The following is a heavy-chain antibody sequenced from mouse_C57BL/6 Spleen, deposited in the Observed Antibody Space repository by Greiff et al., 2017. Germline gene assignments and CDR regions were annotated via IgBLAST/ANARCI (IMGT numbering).Heavy chain of an antibody. CDR1: GFTFSSYG. CDR3: ARHDGYYAMDY. J-gene: IGHJ4*01. D-gene: IGHD2-3*01. CDR2: ISSGGSYT. V-gene: IGHV5-6*01. Sequence: EVKLVESGGDLVKPGGSLKLSCAASGFTFSSYGMSWVRQTPDKRLEWVATISSGGSYTYYPDSVKGRFTISRDNAKNTLYLQMSSLKSEDTAMYYCARHDGYYAMDYWGHGTSVTVSS.